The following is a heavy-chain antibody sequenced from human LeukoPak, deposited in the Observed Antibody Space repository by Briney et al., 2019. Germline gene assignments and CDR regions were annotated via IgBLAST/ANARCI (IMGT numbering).Heavy chain of an antibody. J-gene: IGHJ4*02. CDR3: AREYSSSSGGLYYFDY. CDR2: IIPIFGTA. CDR1: GGTFSSYA. Sequence: ASVKVSCKASGGTFSSYAISWVRQAPGQGLEWMGGIIPIFGTANYAQKFQGRVTITADESTSTAYKELSSLRSEDTAVYYCAREYSSSSGGLYYFDYWGQGTLVTVSS. V-gene: IGHV1-69*13. D-gene: IGHD6-6*01.